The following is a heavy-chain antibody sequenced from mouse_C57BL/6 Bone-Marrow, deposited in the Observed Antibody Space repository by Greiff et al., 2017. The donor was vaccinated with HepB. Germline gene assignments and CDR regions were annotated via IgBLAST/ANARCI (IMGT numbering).Heavy chain of an antibody. J-gene: IGHJ4*01. CDR2: IRNKANGYTT. Sequence: DVKLQESGGGLVQPGGSLSLSCAASGFTFTDYYMSWVRQPPGKALEWLGFIRNKANGYTTEYSASVKGRFTISRDNSQSILYLQMNALRAEDSATYYCARWDHYYGSVYYAMDYWGQGTSVTVSS. D-gene: IGHD1-1*01. V-gene: IGHV7-3*01. CDR1: GFTFTDYY. CDR3: ARWDHYYGSVYYAMDY.